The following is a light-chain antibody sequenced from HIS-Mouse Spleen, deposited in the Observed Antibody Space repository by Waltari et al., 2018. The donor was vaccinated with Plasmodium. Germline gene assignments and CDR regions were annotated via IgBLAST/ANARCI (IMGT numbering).Light chain of an antibody. CDR3: QKYNSAPWT. CDR2: AAS. V-gene: IGKV1-27*01. J-gene: IGKJ1*01. Sequence: IRMTQSPSSFSASTGDRVTITCRASQGISSYLAWYQQKPGKAPKLLIYAASTLQSGVPSRFSGSGSGTDFTLTISSLQPEDVATYYCQKYNSAPWTFGQGTKVEIK. CDR1: QGISSY.